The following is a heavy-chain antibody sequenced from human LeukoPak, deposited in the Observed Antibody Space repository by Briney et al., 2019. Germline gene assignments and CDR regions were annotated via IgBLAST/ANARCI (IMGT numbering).Heavy chain of an antibody. J-gene: IGHJ6*03. CDR2: IYYKGTT. V-gene: IGHV4-59*01. Sequence: SETLSLTCSVSGGSIRDFYWTWIRQPPGKGLEWIGDIYYKGTTNYSPSLRGRVIMSVDTSRSQFSLGLTSVTPADTAVYFCARLGDEIAVSGLKYYHYSHTDVWGSGTTVAVSS. CDR3: ARLGDEIAVSGLKYYHYSHTDV. CDR1: GGSIRDFY. D-gene: IGHD6-19*01.